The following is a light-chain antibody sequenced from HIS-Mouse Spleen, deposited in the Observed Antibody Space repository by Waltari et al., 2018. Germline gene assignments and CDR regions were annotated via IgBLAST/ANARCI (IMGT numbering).Light chain of an antibody. CDR3: QQSYSTLRT. CDR1: QSISSY. CDR2: AAS. J-gene: IGKJ3*01. Sequence: DIQMTQSPSSLSSSVGDRVTITCRASQSISSYLNWYQQKPGKAPNLLIYAASSLQSGVPSRFSGSGSGTDFTLTISSLQPEDFATYYCQQSYSTLRTFGPGTKVDIK. V-gene: IGKV1-39*01.